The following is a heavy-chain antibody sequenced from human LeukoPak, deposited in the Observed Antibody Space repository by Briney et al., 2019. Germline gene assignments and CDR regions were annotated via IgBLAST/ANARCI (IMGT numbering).Heavy chain of an antibody. CDR2: IISHGGNT. CDR3: ARVRMGATVSDYYYYYMDV. Sequence: PGGSLMLSFSASGFTFSSYTSPWVRRAPGKVLEYVSAIISHGGNTHYPSSVKGRFTISRDNSKNTLYLQMGSLRAEDMAVYYCARVRMGATVSDYYYYYMDVWGKGTTVTVSS. CDR1: GFTFSSYT. J-gene: IGHJ6*03. V-gene: IGHV3-64*01. D-gene: IGHD1-26*01.